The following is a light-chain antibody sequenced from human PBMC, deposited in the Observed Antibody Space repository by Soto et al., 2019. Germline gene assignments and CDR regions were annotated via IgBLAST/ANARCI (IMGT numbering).Light chain of an antibody. CDR2: EGS. CDR3: CSYAGSSTFLV. CDR1: SSDVGSYNL. J-gene: IGLJ2*01. Sequence: QSVLTQPASVSGSPGQSITISCTGTSSDVGSYNLVSWYQQHPGKAPKLMIYEGSNRPSGVSNRFSGSKSGNTASLTISGLQAEDEADYYCCSYAGSSTFLVFGGGTKLTVL. V-gene: IGLV2-23*01.